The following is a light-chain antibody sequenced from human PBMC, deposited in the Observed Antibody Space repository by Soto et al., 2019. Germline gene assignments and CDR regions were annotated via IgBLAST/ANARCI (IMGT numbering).Light chain of an antibody. CDR1: SSDVGGYNY. J-gene: IGLJ1*01. V-gene: IGLV2-8*01. CDR2: DVS. Sequence: QSVLAQPPSASGSPGQSVTISCTGTSSDVGGYNYVSWYQQHPGKAPKLMIYDVSQRPSGVPDRFSGSKSGNTASLTVSGLQAEDEADYYCSSYAGAHIVFGTGTKVTVL. CDR3: SSYAGAHIV.